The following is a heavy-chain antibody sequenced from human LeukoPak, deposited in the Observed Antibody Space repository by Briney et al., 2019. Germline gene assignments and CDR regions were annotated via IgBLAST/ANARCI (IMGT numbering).Heavy chain of an antibody. V-gene: IGHV4-34*09. CDR2: NT. D-gene: IGHD3-3*01. CDR3: ARAILTPSGFVWHFDL. J-gene: IGHJ2*01. CDR1: GGSFSGYY. Sequence: SETLSLTCAVYGGSFSGYYWSWIRQHPGKGLEWIGYNTYYNPSLKSRVTISVDTSKSQFSLKLTSVTAADTAVYHCARAILTPSGFVWHFDLWGRGTLVTVSS.